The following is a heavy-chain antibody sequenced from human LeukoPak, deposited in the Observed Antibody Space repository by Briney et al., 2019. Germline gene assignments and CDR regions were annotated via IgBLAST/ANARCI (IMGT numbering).Heavy chain of an antibody. D-gene: IGHD5-12*01. Sequence: SETLSLTCTVSGGSISSSSYYWGWIRQPPGKGLEWIGSIYYSGSTYYNPSLKSRVTISVDTSKNQFSLKLSSVTAADTAVYYCARSYVDIVAASDAFDIWDQGTMVTVSS. CDR1: GGSISSSSYY. CDR3: ARSYVDIVAASDAFDI. CDR2: IYYSGST. V-gene: IGHV4-39*07. J-gene: IGHJ3*02.